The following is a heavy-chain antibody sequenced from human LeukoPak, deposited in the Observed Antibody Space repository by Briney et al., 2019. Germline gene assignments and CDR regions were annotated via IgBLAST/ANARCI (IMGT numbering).Heavy chain of an antibody. J-gene: IGHJ4*02. V-gene: IGHV1-69*04. CDR3: AREAVEGIVVALDY. D-gene: IGHD2-21*01. CDR2: IIPILGIA. Sequence: SVKVSCKASGGTFSSYAISWVRQAPGQGLEWMGRIIPILGIANYAQKFQGRVTITADTSTSTAYMELSSLRSEDTAVYYCAREAVEGIVVALDYWGQGTLVAVSS. CDR1: GGTFSSYA.